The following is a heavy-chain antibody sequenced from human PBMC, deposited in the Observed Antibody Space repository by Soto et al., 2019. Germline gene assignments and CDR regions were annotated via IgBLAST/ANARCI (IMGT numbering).Heavy chain of an antibody. J-gene: IGHJ5*02. CDR2: IYYSGST. CDR3: ARSIQLWSGKFDP. V-gene: IGHV4-59*01. D-gene: IGHD5-18*01. CDR1: GGSINDYY. Sequence: SETLSLTCTVSGGSINDYYWSWIRQPPGKGLEWIGYIYYSGSTNYNPSLKSRVTISVDTSKNQFSLKLSSVTAADMAVYYCARSIQLWSGKFDPWGQGTLVTVSS.